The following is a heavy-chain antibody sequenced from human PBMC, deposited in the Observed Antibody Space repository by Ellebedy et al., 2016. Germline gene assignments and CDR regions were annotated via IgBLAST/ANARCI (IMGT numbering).Heavy chain of an antibody. Sequence: SETLSLXXTVSGGSVSSGSSYWSWIRQPPGKGLEWIGYIYYSGSTNYNPSLKSRVTISVDTSKNQFSLKLSSVTAADTAVYYCARESPLPNGSGSYYYGMDVWGQGTTVTVSS. CDR3: ARESPLPNGSGSYYYGMDV. CDR2: IYYSGST. CDR1: GGSVSSGSSY. D-gene: IGHD3-10*01. V-gene: IGHV4-61*01. J-gene: IGHJ6*02.